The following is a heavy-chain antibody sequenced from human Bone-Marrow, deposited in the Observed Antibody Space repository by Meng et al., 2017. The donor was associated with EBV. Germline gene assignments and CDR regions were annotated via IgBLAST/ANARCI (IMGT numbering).Heavy chain of an antibody. D-gene: IGHD3-10*01. CDR3: ASESGRGFTPDY. CDR1: GGTFRSDA. CDR2: LIPMSDAP. Sequence: HVQVVASGAEVKKPGSWVKVSCWTSGGTFRSDAVSWVRQAPGQGLEWMGGLIPMSDAPHYAQKFQGRVTITADESTSTHYMHLSGLTSDDTAVYYCASESGRGFTPDYWGQGTLVTVSS. J-gene: IGHJ4*02. V-gene: IGHV1-69*01.